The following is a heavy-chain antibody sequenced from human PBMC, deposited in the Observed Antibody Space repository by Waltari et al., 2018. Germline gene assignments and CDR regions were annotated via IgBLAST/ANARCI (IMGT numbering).Heavy chain of an antibody. Sequence: QVQLVQSGAEVKKPGASVKVSCKASGYTFTGYYMHWVRQAPGQGLEWMGWINPNRGGTNNAQKFQGRVTMTRDTSISTADMELSRLRSDDTAVYYCARGPPRTTMIVVVITSADFDYWGQGTLVTVSS. V-gene: IGHV1-2*02. CDR3: ARGPPRTTMIVVVITSADFDY. J-gene: IGHJ4*02. CDR1: GYTFTGYY. CDR2: INPNRGGT. D-gene: IGHD3-22*01.